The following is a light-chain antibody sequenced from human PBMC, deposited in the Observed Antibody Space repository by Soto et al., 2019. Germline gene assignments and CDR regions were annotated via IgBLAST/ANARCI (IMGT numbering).Light chain of an antibody. V-gene: IGLV2-14*01. CDR2: DVS. J-gene: IGLJ2*01. Sequence: QSALTQPASVSGSPGQSITISCTGTSSDVGGYNYVSWYQQHPGKAPKLMIYDVSNRPSGVSNCFSGSKSGNTAPLTISGLQAEDEADYYCSSYTSSSTVVFGGGTKLTVL. CDR1: SSDVGGYNY. CDR3: SSYTSSSTVV.